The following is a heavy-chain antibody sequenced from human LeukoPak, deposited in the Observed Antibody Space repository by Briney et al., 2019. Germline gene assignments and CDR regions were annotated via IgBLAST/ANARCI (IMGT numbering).Heavy chain of an antibody. CDR2: ISAYNGNT. J-gene: IGHJ6*02. CDR3: ARSRSSWYSDYYYGMDV. CDR1: GYTFTSYG. D-gene: IGHD6-13*01. Sequence: ASVKVSCKASGYTFTSYGISWVRQAPGQGLEWIGWISAYNGNTNYAQKLQGRVTMTTDTSTSTAYMELRSLRSDDTAVYYCARSRSSWYSDYYYGMDVWGQGTTVTVSS. V-gene: IGHV1-18*01.